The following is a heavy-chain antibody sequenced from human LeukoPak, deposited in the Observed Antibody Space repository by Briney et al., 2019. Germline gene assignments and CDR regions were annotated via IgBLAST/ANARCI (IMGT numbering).Heavy chain of an antibody. CDR2: ISGSGGST. CDR1: GFTFTSYA. D-gene: IGHD3-10*01. CDR3: AKGGSGSYHYYFGMDV. J-gene: IGHJ6*02. V-gene: IGHV3-23*01. Sequence: PGGSLRLSCAASGFTFTSYAMSWVRQAPGKGLEWVSIISGSGGSTFYADSVKGRFTISRDNSKNTLYLQMNRLRAEDTAVYYCAKGGSGSYHYYFGMDVWGQGTTVSVSS.